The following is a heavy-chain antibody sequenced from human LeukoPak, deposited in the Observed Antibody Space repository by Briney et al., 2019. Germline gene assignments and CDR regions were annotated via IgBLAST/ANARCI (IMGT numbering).Heavy chain of an antibody. CDR1: GGSISSHC. J-gene: IGHJ4*02. D-gene: IGHD3-22*01. CDR2: FYTSGST. Sequence: SETLSLTCTVSGGSISSHCWSWIRQPAGKGLECIGRFYTSGSTNYNPSLKSRVSVSVDTPKNHFSLKLNSVTAADTAVYYCARDYSDGSGYYPLFDNWGQGTLVTVSS. V-gene: IGHV4-4*07. CDR3: ARDYSDGSGYYPLFDN.